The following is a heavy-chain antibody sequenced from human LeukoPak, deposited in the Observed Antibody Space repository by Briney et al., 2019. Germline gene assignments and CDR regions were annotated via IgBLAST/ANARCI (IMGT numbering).Heavy chain of an antibody. D-gene: IGHD6-13*01. CDR1: GGSISSYY. V-gene: IGHV4-4*09. CDR2: IYTSGST. J-gene: IGHJ5*02. CDR3: ARHVAGYSSSWYEGNWFDP. Sequence: SETLSPTCTVSGGSISSYYWSWIRQPPGKGLEWIGYIYTSGSTNYNPSLKSRVTISVDTSKNQFSLKLSSVTAADTAVYYCARHVAGYSSSWYEGNWFDPWGQGTLVTVSS.